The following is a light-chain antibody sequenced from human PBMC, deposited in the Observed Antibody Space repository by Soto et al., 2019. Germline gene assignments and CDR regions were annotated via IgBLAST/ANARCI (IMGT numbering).Light chain of an antibody. J-gene: IGLJ2*01. CDR1: SSDVGGYNY. CDR3: CSYAGSYTVI. V-gene: IGLV2-11*01. CDR2: DVN. Sequence: QPVLTQPRSVSGSPGQSVTISCTGTSSDVGGYNYVSWYQQHPGKAPKFMIYDVNKRPSGVPDRFSGSKSGNTASLTISGLQAEDEADYYCCSYAGSYTVIFGGGTQLTVL.